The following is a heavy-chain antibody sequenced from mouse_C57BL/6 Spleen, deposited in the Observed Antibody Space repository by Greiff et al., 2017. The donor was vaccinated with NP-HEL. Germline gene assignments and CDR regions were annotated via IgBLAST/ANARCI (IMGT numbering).Heavy chain of an antibody. CDR1: GFNIKDDY. CDR2: IDPENGDT. Sequence: EVQLQQSGAELVRPGASVKLSCTASGFNIKDDYMHWVKQRPEQGLEWIGWIDPENGDTEYASKFQGKANITADTSSNTAYLQLSSLTSEDTAVYYCTTGGYGGYFDVWGTGTTVTVSS. D-gene: IGHD3-2*02. CDR3: TTGGYGGYFDV. J-gene: IGHJ1*03. V-gene: IGHV14-4*01.